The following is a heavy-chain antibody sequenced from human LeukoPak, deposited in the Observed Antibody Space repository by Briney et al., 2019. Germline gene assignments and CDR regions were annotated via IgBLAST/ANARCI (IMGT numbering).Heavy chain of an antibody. D-gene: IGHD6-19*01. CDR1: GDSISTYY. J-gene: IGHJ4*02. CDR2: ITGSGGST. Sequence: ETLSLTCTVSGDSISTYYWSWIRQPPGKGLEWVSAITGSGGSTYYADSVKGRFTISRDNTKNTVYLQMNSLRAEDTAIYYCAKDRPQYSSGCFFDSWGQGTLVTVSS. CDR3: AKDRPQYSSGCFFDS. V-gene: IGHV3-23*01.